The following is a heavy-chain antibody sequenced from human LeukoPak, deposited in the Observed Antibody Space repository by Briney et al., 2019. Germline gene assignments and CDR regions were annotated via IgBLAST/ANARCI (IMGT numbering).Heavy chain of an antibody. CDR2: VVPMFGIR. V-gene: IGHV1-69*04. Sequence: APVKVSCKTSGGTFNNYAISWVRQAPGQGLEWMGRVVPMFGIRNYPQTFRGRVNITADKATNTVYMELRSLRAEDTAIYYCATEPSRSYSFDHLDFWGLGTPVTVSS. CDR1: GGTFNNYA. CDR3: ATEPSRSYSFDHLDF. D-gene: IGHD5-12*01. J-gene: IGHJ4*02.